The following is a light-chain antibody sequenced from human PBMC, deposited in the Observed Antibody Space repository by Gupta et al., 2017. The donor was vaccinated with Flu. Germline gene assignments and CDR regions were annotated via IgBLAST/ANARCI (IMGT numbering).Light chain of an antibody. J-gene: IGLJ2*01. CDR2: DVS. V-gene: IGLV2-11*01. Sequence: QSALTQPRSVSGSPGQSVTISCTGTGSDVGGYNYVSWYRQHPGEAPKLIVSDVSKRPSGVPDRFSGSKSGNTASLTISGLQGDDEADYYCCSYAGSYSLVFGGGTQLTVL. CDR3: CSYAGSYSLV. CDR1: GSDVGGYNY.